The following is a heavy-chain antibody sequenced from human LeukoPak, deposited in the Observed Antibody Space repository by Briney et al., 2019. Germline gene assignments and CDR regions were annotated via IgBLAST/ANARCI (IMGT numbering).Heavy chain of an antibody. V-gene: IGHV1-2*02. CDR1: GYTFSGYY. Sequence: ASVKVSCKASGYTFSGYYMHWVRQAPGQGLEWMGWINSNSGSTNYAQKFQGRVTMTRDTSISTAYMELSSLRSDDTAVYYCVRDSSWYWGQGTLVTVSS. J-gene: IGHJ4*02. CDR3: VRDSSWY. CDR2: INSNSGST.